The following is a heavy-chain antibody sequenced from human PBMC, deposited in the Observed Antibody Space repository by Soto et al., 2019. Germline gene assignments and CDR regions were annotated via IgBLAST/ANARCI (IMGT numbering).Heavy chain of an antibody. Sequence: GSLRLSCAASGFTFSSYSMNWVRQAPGKGLEWVSSISSSSSYIYYADSVKGRFTISRDNAKNSLYLQMNSLRAEDTAVYYCARDLGIQLWQPTLPFLDYWGQGTLVTVSS. D-gene: IGHD5-18*01. V-gene: IGHV3-21*01. J-gene: IGHJ4*02. CDR1: GFTFSSYS. CDR2: ISSSSSYI. CDR3: ARDLGIQLWQPTLPFLDY.